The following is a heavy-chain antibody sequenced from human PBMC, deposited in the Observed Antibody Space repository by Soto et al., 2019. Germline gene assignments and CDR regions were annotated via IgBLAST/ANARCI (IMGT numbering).Heavy chain of an antibody. CDR1: GFAFIDYY. Sequence: PWGSLRLSCAASGFAFIDYYIIFSRHSPFKWLEWVSYISSSSSYTNYADSVKGRFTISRDTAKNSLYLQMNSLRAEDTAVDYCARGRASGNGMDVWGQGTTFTVSS. CDR3: ARGRASGNGMDV. D-gene: IGHD3-10*01. J-gene: IGHJ6*02. CDR2: ISSSSSYT. V-gene: IGHV3-11*06.